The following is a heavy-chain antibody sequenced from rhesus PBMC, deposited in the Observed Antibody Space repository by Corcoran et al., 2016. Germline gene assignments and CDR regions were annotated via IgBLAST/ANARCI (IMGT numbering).Heavy chain of an antibody. V-gene: IGHV4-169*01. D-gene: IGHD6-25*01. CDR1: GGSISSSY. Sequence: QLQLQESGPGLVKPSETLSVTRAVSGGSISSSYWRWIRQAPGEELEWIGYIYGSGSSTNYNPSLRSRVTLTVDTSKNQISLKLSSVTTADTAVYYCARPYSGSWTLFDYWGQGVLVTVSS. CDR2: IYGSGSST. CDR3: ARPYSGSWTLFDY. J-gene: IGHJ4*01.